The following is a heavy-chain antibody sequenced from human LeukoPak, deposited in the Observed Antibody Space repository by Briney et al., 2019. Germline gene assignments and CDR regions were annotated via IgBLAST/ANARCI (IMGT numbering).Heavy chain of an antibody. V-gene: IGHV3-30*04. CDR1: GFTFSSYA. CDR2: ISYDGSNK. CDR3: ARDRGITMIVVANWFDP. D-gene: IGHD3-22*01. J-gene: IGHJ5*02. Sequence: GGYLRLSCAASGFTFSSYAMHWVRQAPGKGLEWVAVISYDGSNKYYADSVKGRFTISRDNSKNTLYLQMNSLRAEDTAVYYCARDRGITMIVVANWFDPWGQGTLVTVSS.